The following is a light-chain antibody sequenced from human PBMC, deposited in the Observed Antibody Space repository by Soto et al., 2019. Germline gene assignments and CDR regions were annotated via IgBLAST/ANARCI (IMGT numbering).Light chain of an antibody. V-gene: IGKV3-20*01. CDR1: QSIVSSY. Sequence: VLTQSPGTLSLFPGERASLSCRSSQSIVSSYLAWYQHKAGQAPRLLIYGASSRAAGIPDRFRGSASGTDYTLTITRLEVEDFAVYYCQQYGSTPPTFGQGTKVEIK. CDR2: GAS. J-gene: IGKJ1*01. CDR3: QQYGSTPPT.